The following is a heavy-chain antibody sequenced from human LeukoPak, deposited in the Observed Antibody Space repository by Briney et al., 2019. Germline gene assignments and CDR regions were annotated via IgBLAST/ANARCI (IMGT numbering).Heavy chain of an antibody. J-gene: IGHJ6*02. V-gene: IGHV3-7*01. Sequence: GGSLRLSCAASGFTFSSYWMNWARQAPGKGLEWVASINHNANVNYYVDSAKGRFTISRDNSKNTLYLQMNSLRAEDTAVYYCARDQSIVVVPAAIDYYYGMDVWGQGTTVTVSS. D-gene: IGHD2-2*02. CDR1: GFTFSSYW. CDR2: INHNANVN. CDR3: ARDQSIVVVPAAIDYYYGMDV.